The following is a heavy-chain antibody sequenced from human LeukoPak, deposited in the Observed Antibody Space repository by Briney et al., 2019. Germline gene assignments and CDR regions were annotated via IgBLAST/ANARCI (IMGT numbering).Heavy chain of an antibody. Sequence: SETLSLTCAVYGGSFSGYYWSWIRQPPGKGLEWIGEINHSGSTNYNPSLKRRVTISVDTSKNQFSLKLSSVTAADTAVYYCARAVVPAAMGSDYWGQGTLVTVSS. CDR2: INHSGST. D-gene: IGHD2-2*01. V-gene: IGHV4-34*01. CDR1: GGSFSGYY. CDR3: ARAVVPAAMGSDY. J-gene: IGHJ4*02.